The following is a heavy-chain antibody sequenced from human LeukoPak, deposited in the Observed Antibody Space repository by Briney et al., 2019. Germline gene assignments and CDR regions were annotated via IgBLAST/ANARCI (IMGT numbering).Heavy chain of an antibody. V-gene: IGHV3-30*02. CDR1: GFIFSNYG. CDR2: IRYDGSNK. J-gene: IGHJ3*02. D-gene: IGHD3-3*01. Sequence: PGGSLRLSCAASGFIFSNYGMHWVRQAPGKGLEWVAFIRYDGSNKYYADSVTGRFTISRDNSKNTLYLQMNSLRAEDTAVYYCAKDSTREWLLGNDAFDIWGQGTMVTVSS. CDR3: AKDSTREWLLGNDAFDI.